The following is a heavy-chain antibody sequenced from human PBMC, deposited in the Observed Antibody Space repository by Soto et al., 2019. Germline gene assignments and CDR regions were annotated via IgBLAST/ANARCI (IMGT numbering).Heavy chain of an antibody. CDR3: ARATYYDSSGYGPTDY. Sequence: SETLSLTCTVSGGSISSYYWSWIRQPPGKGLEWIGYIYYSGSTNYNPSLKSRVTISVDTSKNQFSLKLSSVTAADTAVYYCARATYYDSSGYGPTDYWGQGTLVTSPQ. CDR1: GGSISSYY. D-gene: IGHD3-22*01. V-gene: IGHV4-59*01. J-gene: IGHJ4*02. CDR2: IYYSGST.